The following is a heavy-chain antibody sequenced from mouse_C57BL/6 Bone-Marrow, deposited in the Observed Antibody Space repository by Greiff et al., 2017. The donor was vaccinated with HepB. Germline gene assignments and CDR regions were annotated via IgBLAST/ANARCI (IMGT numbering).Heavy chain of an antibody. Sequence: QVQLQQPGAELVKPGASVKLSCKASGYTFTSYWMQWVKQRPGQGLEWIGEIDPSDSYTNYNQKFKGKATLTVDTSSSTADMQLSSLTSEDSAVYYCARGDYDPFDYWGQGTTLTVSS. CDR2: IDPSDSYT. CDR3: ARGDYDPFDY. J-gene: IGHJ2*01. V-gene: IGHV1-50*01. D-gene: IGHD2-4*01. CDR1: GYTFTSYW.